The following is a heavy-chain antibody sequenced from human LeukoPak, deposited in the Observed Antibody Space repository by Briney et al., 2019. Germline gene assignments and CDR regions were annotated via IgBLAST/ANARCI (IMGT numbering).Heavy chain of an antibody. Sequence: GGSLRLSCAASGFTFSNYGMHWVRQAPDKGLEWVAFLQNYGGDIHYADSVEGRFTISRDNSKNTLYLQMNSLRAEDTAVYYCARDFVITDLSGMDVWGQGTTVTVSS. D-gene: IGHD3-22*01. V-gene: IGHV3-30*02. CDR3: ARDFVITDLSGMDV. CDR2: LQNYGGDI. CDR1: GFTFSNYG. J-gene: IGHJ6*02.